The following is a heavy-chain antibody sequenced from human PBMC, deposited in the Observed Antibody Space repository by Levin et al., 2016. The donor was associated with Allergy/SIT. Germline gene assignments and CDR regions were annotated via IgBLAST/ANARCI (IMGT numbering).Heavy chain of an antibody. D-gene: IGHD3-3*01. CDR1: GGTFSSYA. Sequence: SVKVSCKASGGTFSSYAISWVRQAPGQGLEWMGGIIPIFGTANYAQKFQGRVTITADESTSTAYMELSSLRSEDTAVYYCARADYDFWSGYSQGLYYMDVWGKGTTVTVSS. CDR3: ARADYDFWSGYSQGLYYMDV. V-gene: IGHV1-69*13. J-gene: IGHJ6*03. CDR2: IIPIFGTA.